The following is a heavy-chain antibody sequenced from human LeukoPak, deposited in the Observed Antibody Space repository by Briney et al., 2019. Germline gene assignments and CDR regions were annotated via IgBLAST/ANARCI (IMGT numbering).Heavy chain of an antibody. D-gene: IGHD3-22*01. V-gene: IGHV3-30-3*01. J-gene: IGHJ4*02. CDR2: ISYDGYNE. CDR3: AWGTDSSNYYLPDY. CDR1: GFTFSYYA. Sequence: GGSLRLSWAASGFTFSYYAMYWVRQAPGKGLEWVALISYDGYNEYYADSVKGRFTISRDNSKNTLYLQVHSLRAEDTAVYYCAWGTDSSNYYLPDYWGQGTLVIVSS.